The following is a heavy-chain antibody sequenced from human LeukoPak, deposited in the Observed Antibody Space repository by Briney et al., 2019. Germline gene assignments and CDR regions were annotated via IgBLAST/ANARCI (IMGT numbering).Heavy chain of an antibody. J-gene: IGHJ5*02. Sequence: GGSLRLSCAASGFTFSTYAMSWVRQAPGKGLEWVSGISVSGDTTHYADPVKGRFTISRDNSKTTLYLQMNSLRADDTAIYYCAREFKSGYGMWAWGQGTLVTVSS. D-gene: IGHD5-18*01. V-gene: IGHV3-23*01. CDR1: GFTFSTYA. CDR2: ISVSGDTT. CDR3: AREFKSGYGMWA.